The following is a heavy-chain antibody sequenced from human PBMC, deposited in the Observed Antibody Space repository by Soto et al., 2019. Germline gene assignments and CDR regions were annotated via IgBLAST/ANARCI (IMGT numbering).Heavy chain of an antibody. D-gene: IGHD3-3*01. Sequence: ASLKVSCKASGYTCTGYYMHWVRQAPGQGLEWMGWINPNSGGTNYAQKFQGWVTMTRDTSISTAYMELSRLRSDDTAVYYCARSAIFGVVINYYYGMDVWGQGTTVTVSS. V-gene: IGHV1-2*04. J-gene: IGHJ6*02. CDR3: ARSAIFGVVINYYYGMDV. CDR1: GYTCTGYY. CDR2: INPNSGGT.